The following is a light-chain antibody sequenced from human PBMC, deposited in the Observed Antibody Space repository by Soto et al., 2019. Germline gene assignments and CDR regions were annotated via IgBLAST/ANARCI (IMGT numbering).Light chain of an antibody. J-gene: IGKJ1*01. CDR2: GAS. CDR1: QSVSSSY. Sequence: EIVLTQSPGTLSLSPGERATLSCRASQSVSSSYLAWYQQKPGQAPRLLIYGASSRATGIPHRFSGSGSGTDFTLTISRLEPEDFAVYYCKQYGSSPRTFGQGTKVEIK. V-gene: IGKV3-20*01. CDR3: KQYGSSPRT.